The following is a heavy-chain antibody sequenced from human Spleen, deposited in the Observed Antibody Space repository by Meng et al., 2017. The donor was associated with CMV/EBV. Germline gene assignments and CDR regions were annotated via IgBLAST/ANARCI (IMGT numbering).Heavy chain of an antibody. CDR2: ISGSGGST. CDR1: GFTFSSYA. J-gene: IGHJ6*02. D-gene: IGHD2-2*01. V-gene: IGHV3-23*01. Sequence: GESLKISCAASGFTFSSYAMSWVRQAPGKGLEWVSAISGSGGSTYYADSVKGRFTISRDNSKNTLYLQMNSLRSDDTAVYYCARGLGCSSASCNYYYGLDVWGQGTTVTVSS. CDR3: ARGLGCSSASCNYYYGLDV.